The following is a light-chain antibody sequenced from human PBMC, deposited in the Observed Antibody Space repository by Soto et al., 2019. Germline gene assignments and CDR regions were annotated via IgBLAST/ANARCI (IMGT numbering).Light chain of an antibody. CDR3: HQYGRSPRGT. CDR2: GAS. Sequence: DIVLTQSPGTLSSSPGGRATLSCRASQSVTDNYLAWYQQKPGQAPRLLIYGASSRATGIPDRFSGSGSGTDLTLTISRLEPEDFAMYYCHQYGRSPRGTFGQGTKVEIK. CDR1: QSVTDNY. J-gene: IGKJ1*01. V-gene: IGKV3-20*01.